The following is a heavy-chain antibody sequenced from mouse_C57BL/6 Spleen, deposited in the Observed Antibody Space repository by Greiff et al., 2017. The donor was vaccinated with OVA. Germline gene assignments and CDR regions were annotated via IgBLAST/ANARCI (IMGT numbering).Heavy chain of an antibody. V-gene: IGHV5-17*01. CDR3: ARPRDYYGSPYFDY. D-gene: IGHD1-1*01. CDR1: GFTFSDYG. J-gene: IGHJ2*01. Sequence: EVKVVESGGGLVKPGGSLKLSCAASGFTFSDYGMHWVRQAPEKGLEWVAYISSGSSTIYYADTVKGRFTISRDNAKNTLFLQMTSLRSEDTAMYYCARPRDYYGSPYFDYWGQGTTLTVSS. CDR2: ISSGSSTI.